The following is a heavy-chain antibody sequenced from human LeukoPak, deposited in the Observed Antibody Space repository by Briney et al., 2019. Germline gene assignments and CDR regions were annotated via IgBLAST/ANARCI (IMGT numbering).Heavy chain of an antibody. J-gene: IGHJ3*02. CDR1: GFTFSSYE. V-gene: IGHV3-48*02. D-gene: IGHD4-11*01. CDR2: ISSSSSAV. CDR3: ARERVTTLVLDAFDM. Sequence: GGSLRLSCAASGFTFSSYEMNWVRQAPGRGLEWVSYISSSSSAVYYADSVKGRLTISRDNGKNSLFLQMNSLRDEDTAVYYCARERVTTLVLDAFDMWGQGTMVTVS.